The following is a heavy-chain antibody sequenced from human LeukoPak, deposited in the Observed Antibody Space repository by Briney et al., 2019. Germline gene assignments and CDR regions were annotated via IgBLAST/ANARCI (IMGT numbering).Heavy chain of an antibody. CDR3: IREGFMD. J-gene: IGHJ4*02. CDR2: ITSDGSGT. V-gene: IGHV3-74*01. Sequence: GGSLRLSCAASGFTFSTWWMHWVRQAPGKGLVWASRITSDGSGTIYADSVKGRFTISRDNAKNTMYLQMNSLRADDTAVYYCIREGFMDWGQGTLVTVSS. CDR1: GFTFSTWW.